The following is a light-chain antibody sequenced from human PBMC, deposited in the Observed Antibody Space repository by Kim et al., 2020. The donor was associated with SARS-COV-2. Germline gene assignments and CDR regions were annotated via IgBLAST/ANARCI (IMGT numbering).Light chain of an antibody. CDR1: QSVSSDY. CDR3: QQYGHSPWT. Sequence: EIVLTQSPGTLSLSPGERATLSCRASQSVSSDYLAWYQQKPGQAPRLLIYGASNRATGIPDRFSGSGSGTDFTLTISRLEPEDFAVYYCQQYGHSPWTLGQGTKVDIK. V-gene: IGKV3-20*01. J-gene: IGKJ1*01. CDR2: GAS.